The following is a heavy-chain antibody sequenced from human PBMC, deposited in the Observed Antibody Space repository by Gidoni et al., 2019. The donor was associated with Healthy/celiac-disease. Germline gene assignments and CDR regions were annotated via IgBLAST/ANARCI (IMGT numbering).Heavy chain of an antibody. CDR3: ARVSSSWAKYFQH. J-gene: IGHJ1*01. Sequence: EVQLLESGGGLVQPGGSLRLSCAASGFTFSSYAMSWVRQAPGKGLEWVSVISGCGSSTYYADSVKGRFTISRDNSKNTLYLQMNSLRAEDTAVYYCARVSSSWAKYFQHWGQGTLVTVSS. CDR2: ISGCGSST. CDR1: GFTFSSYA. V-gene: IGHV3-23*01. D-gene: IGHD6-13*01.